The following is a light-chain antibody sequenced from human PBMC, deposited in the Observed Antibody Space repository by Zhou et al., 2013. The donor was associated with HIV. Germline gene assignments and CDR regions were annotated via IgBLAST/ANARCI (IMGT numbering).Light chain of an antibody. CDR3: QQYNSLWT. J-gene: IGKJ1*01. V-gene: IGKV1-5*03. Sequence: IQLTQSPSSLSASVGDRVTIACRASQSISTWLAWYQQKPGKAPKLLIYKASSLDSGVPSRFSGSGSGTEFTLTISSLQPDDFATYYCQQYNSLWTFGQGTKVEIK. CDR1: QSISTW. CDR2: KAS.